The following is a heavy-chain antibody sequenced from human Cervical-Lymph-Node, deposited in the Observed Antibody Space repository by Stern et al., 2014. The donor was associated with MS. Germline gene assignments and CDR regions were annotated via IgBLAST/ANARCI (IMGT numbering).Heavy chain of an antibody. Sequence: QVTLKESGPALVKPTRTLTLTCTFSGFSLSTSGMCVSWIRQPPGKALEWLARIDWDDDKYYPTSLKTRLTISKDTSKNQVVLTMTNMDPVDTATYYCARMRRVGPNTVYYLDYWGQGTLVTVSS. D-gene: IGHD1-26*01. J-gene: IGHJ4*02. CDR2: IDWDDDK. V-gene: IGHV2-70*15. CDR3: ARMRRVGPNTVYYLDY. CDR1: GFSLSTSGMC.